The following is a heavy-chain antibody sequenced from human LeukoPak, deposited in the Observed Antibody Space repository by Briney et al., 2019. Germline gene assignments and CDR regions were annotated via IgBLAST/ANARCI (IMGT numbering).Heavy chain of an antibody. D-gene: IGHD3-22*01. Sequence: ASVKVFCKASGYTFTGYYMHWVRQAPGQGLEWMGWINPNSGGTNYAQKFQGWVTMTRDTSISTAYMELSRLRSDDTAVYYCARGFWDSSGYSDAFDIWGQGTMVTVSS. V-gene: IGHV1-2*04. CDR3: ARGFWDSSGYSDAFDI. CDR1: GYTFTGYY. CDR2: INPNSGGT. J-gene: IGHJ3*02.